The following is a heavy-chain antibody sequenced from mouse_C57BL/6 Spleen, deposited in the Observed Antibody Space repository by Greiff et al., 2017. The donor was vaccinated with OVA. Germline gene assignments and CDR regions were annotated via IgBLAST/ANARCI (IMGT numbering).Heavy chain of an antibody. V-gene: IGHV1-15*01. CDR1: GYTFTDYE. Sequence: VKLQESGAELVRPGASVTLSCKASGYTFTDYEMHWVKQTPVHGLEWIGAIDPETGGTAYNQKFKGKAILTADKSSSTAYMELRSLTSEDSAVYYCTRGSGNYGWYFDVWGTGTTVTVSS. J-gene: IGHJ1*03. CDR3: TRGSGNYGWYFDV. D-gene: IGHD2-1*01. CDR2: IDPETGGT.